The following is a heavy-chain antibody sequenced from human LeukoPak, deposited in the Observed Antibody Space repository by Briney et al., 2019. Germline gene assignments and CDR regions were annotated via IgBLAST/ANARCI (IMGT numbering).Heavy chain of an antibody. V-gene: IGHV3-48*01. Sequence: PGGSLRLSCAASGFTFSGYSMNWVRQAPGKGLEWVSYISSTSSTIYYADSVKGRFTISRDNAKNSLYLQMNSLRAEDTAVYYCARERTVTTDWFDPWGQGTLVTVSS. J-gene: IGHJ5*02. CDR2: ISSTSSTI. CDR3: ARERTVTTDWFDP. CDR1: GFTFSGYS. D-gene: IGHD4-17*01.